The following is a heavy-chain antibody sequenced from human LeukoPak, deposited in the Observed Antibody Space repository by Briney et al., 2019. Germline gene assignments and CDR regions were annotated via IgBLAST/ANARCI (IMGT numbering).Heavy chain of an antibody. Sequence: GASVKVSCKASGYTFTSYGISWVRQAPGQGLAWMGWISTYNGNTDYAQKLQGRVTMTTDTSTSTAYMELRSLRSDDTAVYYCARLSTLYYYDSSGYYPSDYWGQGTLVTVSS. CDR3: ARLSTLYYYDSSGYYPSDY. D-gene: IGHD3-22*01. CDR2: ISTYNGNT. V-gene: IGHV1-18*01. CDR1: GYTFTSYG. J-gene: IGHJ4*02.